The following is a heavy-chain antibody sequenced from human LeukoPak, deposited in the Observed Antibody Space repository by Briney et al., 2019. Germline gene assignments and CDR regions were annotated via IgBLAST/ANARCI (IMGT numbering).Heavy chain of an antibody. CDR2: INHNGNVN. D-gene: IGHD6-13*01. Sequence: GGSLRLSCAASGFTFSSYWMNWARQAPGKGLEWVASINHNGNVNYYVDSVKGRFTISRDNAKNSLYLQMSNLRAEDTAVYFCARLDRRSSFLDYWGQGALVTVSS. V-gene: IGHV3-7*03. CDR3: ARLDRRSSFLDY. CDR1: GFTFSSYW. J-gene: IGHJ4*02.